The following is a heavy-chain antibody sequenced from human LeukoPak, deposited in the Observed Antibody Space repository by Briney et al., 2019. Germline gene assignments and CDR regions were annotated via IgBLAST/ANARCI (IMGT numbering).Heavy chain of an antibody. J-gene: IGHJ4*02. V-gene: IGHV3-21*01. Sequence: GGSLRLSCAASGFTFSSYSMNWVRQAPGKGLEWVSSISSSSSYIYCADSVKGRFTISRDNAKNSLYLQMNSLRAEDTAVYYCARDRTRYDSSGYDYWGQGTLVTVSS. CDR2: ISSSSSYI. D-gene: IGHD3-22*01. CDR1: GFTFSSYS. CDR3: ARDRTRYDSSGYDY.